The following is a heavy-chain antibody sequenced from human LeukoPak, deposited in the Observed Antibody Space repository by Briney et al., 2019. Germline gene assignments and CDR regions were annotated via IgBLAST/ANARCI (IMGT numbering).Heavy chain of an antibody. D-gene: IGHD1-26*01. Sequence: ASVKVSCKASGYTFTSYYMHWVRQAPGQGLEWMGIINPSGGSTSYAQKFQGRVTMTRDTSTSTVYMELSSLRSEDTAVYYCARGGIVGATYNWFDPSGQGTLVTVSS. CDR3: ARGGIVGATYNWFDP. CDR2: INPSGGST. CDR1: GYTFTSYY. V-gene: IGHV1-46*03. J-gene: IGHJ5*02.